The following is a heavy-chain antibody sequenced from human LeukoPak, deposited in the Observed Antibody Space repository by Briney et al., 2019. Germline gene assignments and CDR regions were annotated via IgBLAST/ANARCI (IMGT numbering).Heavy chain of an antibody. CDR2: IYSGGGT. J-gene: IGHJ4*02. D-gene: IGHD6-19*01. CDR1: GFTVSSNY. Sequence: GGSLRLSCAASGFTVSSNYMSWVRQAPGKGLEWVSVIYSGGGTYYADSVKGRFTISRDNSKNTLYLQMNSLRAEDTAVYYCARGSSGWSPLYYFDYWGQGTLVTVSS. CDR3: ARGSSGWSPLYYFDY. V-gene: IGHV3-53*05.